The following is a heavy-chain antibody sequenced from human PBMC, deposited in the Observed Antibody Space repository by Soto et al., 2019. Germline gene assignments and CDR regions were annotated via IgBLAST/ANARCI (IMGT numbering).Heavy chain of an antibody. CDR3: ARDDYGGNSGVLVDC. V-gene: IGHV1-2*02. CDR1: GYTFTAYY. CDR2: INPNSGAT. D-gene: IGHD4-17*01. Sequence: QVQLVQSGAEVKKPGASVKVSCKASGYTFTAYYLHWVRQAPGKGPEWMGWINPNSGATNYAPEFQGRVTMTRDTSINTAYMELSRLRSDDTAVYYCARDDYGGNSGVLVDCWGQGTLVTVPS. J-gene: IGHJ4*02.